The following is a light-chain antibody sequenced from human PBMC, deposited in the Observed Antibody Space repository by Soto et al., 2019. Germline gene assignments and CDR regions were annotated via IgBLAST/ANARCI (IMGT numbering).Light chain of an antibody. CDR1: QSVSSY. CDR3: QQYNNWPLT. CDR2: DAS. V-gene: IGKV3-11*01. Sequence: EIVLTQTPATLSLSPGERATLSCRASQSVSSYLAWYQQKPGQAPRLLIYDASNRATGIPARFSGSGSGTEFTLTISSLQSEDFAVYYCQQYNNWPLTFGQGTLLEIK. J-gene: IGKJ5*01.